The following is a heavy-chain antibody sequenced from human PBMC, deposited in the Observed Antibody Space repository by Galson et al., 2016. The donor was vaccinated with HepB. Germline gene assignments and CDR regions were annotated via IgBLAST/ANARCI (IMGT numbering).Heavy chain of an antibody. Sequence: SVKVSCKASGYTFTGYYMHWVRQAPGQELEWMGWINPNSGGTHYAQKFQGWVTMTRDTSISTAYMELSRLRSDDTAVYYCARDRSSSWGHYYYNGMDVWGQGTTVTVSS. D-gene: IGHD6-13*01. CDR1: GYTFTGYY. CDR3: ARDRSSSWGHYYYNGMDV. J-gene: IGHJ6*02. V-gene: IGHV1-2*04. CDR2: INPNSGGT.